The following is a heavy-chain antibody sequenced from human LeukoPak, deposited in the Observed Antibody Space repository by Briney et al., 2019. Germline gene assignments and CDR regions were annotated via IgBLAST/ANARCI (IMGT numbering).Heavy chain of an antibody. V-gene: IGHV3-66*03. CDR2: IYSTGTT. D-gene: IGHD3-10*01. J-gene: IGHJ5*02. Sequence: GGSLRLSCAVSGFTVSSNYVTWVRQAPGKGLEWVTVIYSTGTTFYADSVKGRFTISRDSSKNTVYLQMNSLRPEDTAVYYCARDRGPGWFGPWGQGTLVTVSS. CDR3: ARDRGPGWFGP. CDR1: GFTVSSNY.